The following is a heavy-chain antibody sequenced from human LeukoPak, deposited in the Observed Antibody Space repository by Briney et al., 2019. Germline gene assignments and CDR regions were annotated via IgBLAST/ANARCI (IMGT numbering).Heavy chain of an antibody. CDR1: GFTFDDYA. Sequence: GRSLRLSCAASGFTFDDYAMHWVRQAPGKGLEWVSGITWNSGSIGYADFVKGRFTISRDNAKNSLYLQMNSLRAEDMALYYCAKDRGYQPSYYFDYWGQGTLVTVSS. CDR3: AKDRGYQPSYYFDY. D-gene: IGHD2-2*01. V-gene: IGHV3-9*03. CDR2: ITWNSGSI. J-gene: IGHJ4*02.